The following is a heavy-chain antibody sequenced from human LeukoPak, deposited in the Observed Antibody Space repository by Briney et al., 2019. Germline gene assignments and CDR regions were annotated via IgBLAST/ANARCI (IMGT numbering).Heavy chain of an antibody. CDR2: ARNKANSYTT. CDR1: GFSFSDHY. Sequence: GGSLRLSCAASGFSFSDHYMDWVRQAPGKGLEWVGRARNKANSYTTEYAASEKDRFTISRDDSENSLYLQMNSLKTEDTAVYYCARVRYCSSTTCRGAFDIWGQGTMVTVTS. J-gene: IGHJ3*02. V-gene: IGHV3-72*01. CDR3: ARVRYCSSTTCRGAFDI. D-gene: IGHD2-2*01.